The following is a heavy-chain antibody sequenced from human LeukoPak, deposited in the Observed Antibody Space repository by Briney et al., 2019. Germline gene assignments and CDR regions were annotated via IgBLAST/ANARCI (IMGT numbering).Heavy chain of an antibody. CDR3: ARVQWELRGVGSYFEY. CDR2: IKQDGSEK. D-gene: IGHD1-26*01. J-gene: IGHJ4*02. Sequence: GGSLRLSCVVSGFTFSSYWMSWVRQAPGKGLEWVANIKQDGSEKYYVDSVKGRFTMSRDNAKNSLYLQMNSLRAEDTAVYYCARVQWELRGVGSYFEYWGQGALVTVAS. CDR1: GFTFSSYW. V-gene: IGHV3-7*01.